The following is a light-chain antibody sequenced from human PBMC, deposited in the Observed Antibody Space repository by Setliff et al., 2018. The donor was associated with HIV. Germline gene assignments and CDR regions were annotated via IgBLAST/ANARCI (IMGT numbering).Light chain of an antibody. V-gene: IGLV2-14*01. CDR3: SSSTDSAPYV. CDR2: DVT. J-gene: IGLJ1*01. Sequence: QSALTQPASVSGSPGQSITISCTGSSSDIGSYDSISWYQQLPGKAPEAVIFDVTSRPSGVSVRFSGSKSGNTASLTISGLQAEDEGDYYCSSSTDSAPYVFGTGTKVTVL. CDR1: SSDIGSYDS.